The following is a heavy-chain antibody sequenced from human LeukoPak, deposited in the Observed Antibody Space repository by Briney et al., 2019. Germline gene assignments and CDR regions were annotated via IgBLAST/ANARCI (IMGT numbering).Heavy chain of an antibody. CDR3: ARLRVVVDAYYYYYYYMDV. Sequence: QPAGSLRLTCAASGFTFSSYWMSWVRQAPGKGLEWVANIKQDGSEKYYVDSVKGRFTISRDNAKNSLYLQMNSLRAEDTAVYYCARLRVVVDAYYYYYYYMDVWGKGTTVTVSS. CDR1: GFTFSSYW. J-gene: IGHJ6*03. D-gene: IGHD2-15*01. V-gene: IGHV3-7*01. CDR2: IKQDGSEK.